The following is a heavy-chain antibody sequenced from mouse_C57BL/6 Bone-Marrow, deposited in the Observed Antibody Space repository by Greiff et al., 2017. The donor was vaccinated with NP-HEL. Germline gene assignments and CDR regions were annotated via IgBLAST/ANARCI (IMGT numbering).Heavy chain of an antibody. D-gene: IGHD1-1*01. Sequence: EVKLVESGGGLVKPGGSLKLSCAASGFTFSDYGMHWVRQAPEKGLEWVAYISSGSSTIYYADTVKGRFTISRDNAKNTLFLQMTSLRSEDTAMYYCARKPTVVENYAMDYWGQGTSVTVSS. CDR2: ISSGSSTI. CDR1: GFTFSDYG. CDR3: ARKPTVVENYAMDY. V-gene: IGHV5-17*01. J-gene: IGHJ4*01.